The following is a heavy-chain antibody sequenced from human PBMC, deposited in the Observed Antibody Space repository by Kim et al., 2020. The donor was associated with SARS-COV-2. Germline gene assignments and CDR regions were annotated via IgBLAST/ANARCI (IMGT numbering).Heavy chain of an antibody. CDR1: RFTFSTYA. CDR2: ISDSGDTT. Sequence: GGSLRLSCAASRFTFSTYAMSWVRQAPGRGLEWVSGISDSGDTTYYADSVKGRFTISRDNSKNTLYLQMSSLRAEDTAVYYCAKVGDTVRYGMDVWGQGTTVTVSS. V-gene: IGHV3-23*01. J-gene: IGHJ6*02. D-gene: IGHD5-18*01. CDR3: AKVGDTVRYGMDV.